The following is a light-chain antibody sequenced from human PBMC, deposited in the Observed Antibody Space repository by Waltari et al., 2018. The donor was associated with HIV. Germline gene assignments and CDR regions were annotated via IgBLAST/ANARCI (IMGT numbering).Light chain of an antibody. CDR3: AAWDDKLSHWV. J-gene: IGLJ3*02. CDR1: HSNVGKNF. CDR2: RID. Sequence: QSVLTQPPSASKSPGQRVLISCSGTHSNVGKNFVSWFQQVPGGAPKLVIYRIDRRPSGVPDRFSGAKSGSSATLAISVLQSDDEADYFCAAWDDKLSHWVFGVGTKLTV. V-gene: IGLV1-47*01.